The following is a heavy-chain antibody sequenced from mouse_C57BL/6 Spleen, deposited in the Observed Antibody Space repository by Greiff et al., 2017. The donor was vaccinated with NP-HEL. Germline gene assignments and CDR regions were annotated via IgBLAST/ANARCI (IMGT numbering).Heavy chain of an antibody. CDR2: INPSTGGT. J-gene: IGHJ1*03. CDR3: ARSETFDV. Sequence: VQLQQSGPELVKPGASVKISCKASGYSFTGYYMNWVKQSPEKSLEWIGEINPSTGGTTYNQKFKAKATLTVDKSSSTAYMQLKSLTSEDSAVYYCARSETFDVWGTGTTVTVSS. CDR1: GYSFTGYY. V-gene: IGHV1-42*01.